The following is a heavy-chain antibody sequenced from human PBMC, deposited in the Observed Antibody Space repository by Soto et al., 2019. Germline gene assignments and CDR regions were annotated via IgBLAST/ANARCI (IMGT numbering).Heavy chain of an antibody. CDR2: IIPILGIA. D-gene: IGHD3-9*01. CDR3: ASQRHYAILTGYLH. J-gene: IGHJ4*02. CDR1: GGTFSSYT. V-gene: IGHV1-69*02. Sequence: QVQLVQSGAEVKKPGSSVQVSCKASGGTFSSYTISWVRQAPGQGLEWMGRIIPILGIANYAQKFQGRVTITADKSTSTAYIELSSLRSEDTAVYYCASQRHYAILTGYLHWGQGTLVTVSS.